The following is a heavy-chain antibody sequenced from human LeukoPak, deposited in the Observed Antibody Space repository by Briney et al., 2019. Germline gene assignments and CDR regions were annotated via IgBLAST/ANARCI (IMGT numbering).Heavy chain of an antibody. Sequence: ASVTVSCKASGGPLSSYAINWVRQAPGQGLEGMGGIIPVYGTTNLAQRFLGRVTITAAKSTSTVYMELNRLRSTDTALYFCARGGPHGSGSLLGFDFWGQGTLVTVSS. CDR2: IIPVYGTT. CDR1: GGPLSSYA. V-gene: IGHV1-69*06. CDR3: ARGGPHGSGSLLGFDF. D-gene: IGHD3-10*01. J-gene: IGHJ4*02.